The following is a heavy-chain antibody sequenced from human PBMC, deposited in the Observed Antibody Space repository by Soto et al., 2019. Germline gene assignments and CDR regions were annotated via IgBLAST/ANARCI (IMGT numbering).Heavy chain of an antibody. D-gene: IGHD6-6*01. Sequence: QAQLVQSGPEVKKPGASVKVSCKASGYTFTSYGISWVRQAPGQGLEWMGWISAYNGYTNYAQKLQGRVTMTTDXSXSXXYMELRSLRSDDTAVYYCAKDFPLSSSSSYDWFDTWGQGTLVTVSS. CDR3: AKDFPLSSSSSYDWFDT. V-gene: IGHV1-18*01. CDR1: GYTFTSYG. J-gene: IGHJ5*02. CDR2: ISAYNGYT.